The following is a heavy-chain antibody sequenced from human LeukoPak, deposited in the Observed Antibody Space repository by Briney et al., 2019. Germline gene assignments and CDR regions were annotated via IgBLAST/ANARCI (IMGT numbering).Heavy chain of an antibody. J-gene: IGHJ5*02. D-gene: IGHD6-13*01. V-gene: IGHV4-34*01. CDR3: ARGSTAAAGTGVWFDP. CDR1: GGSFSGYY. CDR2: INHSGST. Sequence: PSETLSHTCAVYGGSFSGYYWSWIRQPPGKGLQWIGEINHSGSTNYNPSLKSRVTISVDTSKNQFSLKLSSVTAADTAVYYCARGSTAAAGTGVWFDPWGQGTLVTVSS.